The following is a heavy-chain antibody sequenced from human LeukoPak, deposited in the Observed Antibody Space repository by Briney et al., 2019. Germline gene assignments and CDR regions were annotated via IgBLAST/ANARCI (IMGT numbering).Heavy chain of an antibody. Sequence: GASVKVSCKASGGTFSSYAISWVRQAPGQGLEWMGWINTNTGNPTYAQGFTGRFVFSLDTSVSTAYLQISSLKAEDTAVYYCARDQPDGGSLRFLEWLLPTFDYWGRGTLVTVSS. V-gene: IGHV7-4-1*02. J-gene: IGHJ4*02. CDR1: GGTFSSYA. CDR2: INTNTGNP. CDR3: ARDQPDGGSLRFLEWLLPTFDY. D-gene: IGHD3-3*01.